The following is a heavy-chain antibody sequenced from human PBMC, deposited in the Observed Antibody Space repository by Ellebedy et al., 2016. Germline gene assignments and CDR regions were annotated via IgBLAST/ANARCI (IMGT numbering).Heavy chain of an antibody. CDR3: ARRRGYSGRGWFDP. J-gene: IGHJ5*02. CDR2: ISYDGSNK. Sequence: GESLKISXAASGFTFSSYAMHWVRQAPGKGLEWVAVISYDGSNKYYADSVKGRFTISRDNSKNTPYLQMNSLRAEDTAVYYCARRRGYSGRGWFDPWGQGTLVTVSS. CDR1: GFTFSSYA. V-gene: IGHV3-30-3*01. D-gene: IGHD5-12*01.